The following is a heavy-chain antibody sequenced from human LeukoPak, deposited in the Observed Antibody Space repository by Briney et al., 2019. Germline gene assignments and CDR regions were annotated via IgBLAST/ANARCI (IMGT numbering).Heavy chain of an antibody. D-gene: IGHD4-17*01. CDR2: IRYDGSNK. V-gene: IGHV3-30*02. Sequence: GGSLRLSCAASGFTFSSYGMHWVRQAPGKGLEWAAFIRYDGSNKYYADSVKGRFTISRDNSKNTLYLQMNSLRAEDTAVYYCAKDPYGDYVRYYFDYWGQGTLVTVSS. J-gene: IGHJ4*02. CDR3: AKDPYGDYVRYYFDY. CDR1: GFTFSSYG.